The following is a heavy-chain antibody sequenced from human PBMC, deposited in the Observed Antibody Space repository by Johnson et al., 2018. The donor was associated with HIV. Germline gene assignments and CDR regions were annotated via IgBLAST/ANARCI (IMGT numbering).Heavy chain of an antibody. CDR1: IFTFKNAW. V-gene: IGHV3-15*01. Sequence: VQLVESGGGLVKPGGSLRLSCAASIFTFKNAWMSWVRQAPGKGLEWFGRIKSKIDGGTTDYAAPVKGRFTISRDDSKNTLYMQMNSLKTEDTAVYYCTTYYGWAFDIWGQGTMVTVSS. CDR2: IKSKIDGGTT. J-gene: IGHJ3*02. D-gene: IGHD3-10*01. CDR3: TTYYGWAFDI.